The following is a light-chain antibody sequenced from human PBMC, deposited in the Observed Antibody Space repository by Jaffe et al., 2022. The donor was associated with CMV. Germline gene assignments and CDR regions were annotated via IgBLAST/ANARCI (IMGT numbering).Light chain of an antibody. Sequence: DIQMTQSPPSVSASVGDRVNITCRASQGINNWLAWYQQKPGKAPKLLIYSASSLQSGVPSRFSGSGSGTEFTLSISSLQPEDFASYYCQQANRLPLTFGGGTKVEIK. CDR1: QGINNW. CDR3: QQANRLPLT. V-gene: IGKV1D-12*01. J-gene: IGKJ4*01. CDR2: SAS.